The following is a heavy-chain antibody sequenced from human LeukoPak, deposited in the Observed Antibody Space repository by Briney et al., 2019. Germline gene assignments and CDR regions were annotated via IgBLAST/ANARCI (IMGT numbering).Heavy chain of an antibody. J-gene: IGHJ4*02. D-gene: IGHD1-26*01. V-gene: IGHV3-23*01. CDR3: AKDPVGSYYFDY. CDR1: GLTFSSYA. Sequence: PGGSLRLSCAASGLTFSSYAMSWVRQAPGKGLEWVSAISGSGGSTYYADSVKGRFTISRDNSKNTLYLQMNSLRAEDTAVYYCAKDPVGSYYFDYWGQGTLVTVSS. CDR2: ISGSGGST.